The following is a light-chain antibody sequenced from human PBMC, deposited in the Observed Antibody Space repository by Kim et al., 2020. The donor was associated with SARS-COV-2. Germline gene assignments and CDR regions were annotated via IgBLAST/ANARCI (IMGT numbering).Light chain of an antibody. CDR1: QSVLASSNSKNY. J-gene: IGKJ1*01. V-gene: IGKV4-1*01. CDR3: QQYYSVPRT. Sequence: DIVMTQPPDSLAVSLGERATINCKSSQSVLASSNSKNYLSWYQQKPGQPPKLLIYWASTRESGVPDRFSGSGSGTDFTLTISSLQAEDVAVYYCQQYYSVPRTFGQGTKVDIK. CDR2: WAS.